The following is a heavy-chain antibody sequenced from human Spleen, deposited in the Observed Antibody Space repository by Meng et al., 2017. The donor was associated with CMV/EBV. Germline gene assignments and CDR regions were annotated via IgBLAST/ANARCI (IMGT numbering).Heavy chain of an antibody. Sequence: ASGFTCSDYYMSWIRQAPGKGLEWVSYISSSGSTIYYADSVKGRFTISRDNAKNSLYLQMNSLRAEDTAVYYCASTYSSNWHPHVDYWGQGTLVTVSS. CDR2: ISSSGSTI. CDR1: GFTCSDYY. J-gene: IGHJ4*02. V-gene: IGHV3-11*01. CDR3: ASTYSSNWHPHVDY. D-gene: IGHD6-13*01.